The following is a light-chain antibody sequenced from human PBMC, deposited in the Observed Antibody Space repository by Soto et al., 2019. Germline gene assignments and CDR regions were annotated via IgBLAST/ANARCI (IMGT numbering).Light chain of an antibody. CDR2: HAS. Sequence: EIVLTQSPGTLSLSPGESATLSCRANQVVSSSYLAWYQQKPGQAPRLLIYHASDRATGDPDRFSGSGSGTDFALTITRLEPEDFALFYCQQYGTFPFSFGQGTKLEIK. V-gene: IGKV3-20*01. CDR3: QQYGTFPFS. J-gene: IGKJ2*01. CDR1: QVVSSSY.